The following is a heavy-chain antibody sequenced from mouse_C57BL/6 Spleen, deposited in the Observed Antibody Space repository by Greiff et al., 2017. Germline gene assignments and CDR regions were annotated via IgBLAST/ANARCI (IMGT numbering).Heavy chain of an antibody. D-gene: IGHD1-1*01. V-gene: IGHV1-80*01. CDR2: IYPGDGDT. J-gene: IGHJ4*01. CDR3: ANYYYGGCAMDY. Sequence: VQLQQSGAELVKPGASVKISCKASGYAFSSYWMNWVKQRPGKGLEWIGQIYPGDGDTNYNGKFKGKATLTADKSYSTAYMQLSSLTSADSAVYFCANYYYGGCAMDYWGQGTSGTVSS. CDR1: GYAFSSYW.